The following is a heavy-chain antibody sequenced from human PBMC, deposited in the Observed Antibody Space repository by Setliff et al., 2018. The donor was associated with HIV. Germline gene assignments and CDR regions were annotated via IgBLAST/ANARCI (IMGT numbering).Heavy chain of an antibody. V-gene: IGHV1-69*13. J-gene: IGHJ2*01. CDR3: ARDDHYYDMGSILSDWFFDL. CDR2: IIPIFGST. CDR1: GGNFRKYS. Sequence: GASVKVSCKASGGNFRKYSINWVRQAPGQGLEWMGGIIPIFGSTTYAQKFQDRVTITADESKDTVEMELSSLTSEDTAVYYCARDDHYYDMGSILSDWFFDLWDRGTLVTVSS. D-gene: IGHD3-22*01.